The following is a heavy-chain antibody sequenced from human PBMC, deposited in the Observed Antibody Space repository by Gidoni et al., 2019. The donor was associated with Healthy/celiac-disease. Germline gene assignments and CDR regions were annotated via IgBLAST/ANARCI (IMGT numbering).Heavy chain of an antibody. CDR1: GLTFSSDG. J-gene: IGHJ4*02. CDR3: AKARGGPFDY. Sequence: QVQMVESGGSVVQPGRSRRLSCAAYGLTFSSDGMHWVRQAPGKGLEWVAVISYDVSNKYYADSVKGRFTISRDNSKNTLYLQMNSLRAEDTAVYYCAKARGGPFDYWGQGTLVTVSS. V-gene: IGHV3-30*18. CDR2: ISYDVSNK.